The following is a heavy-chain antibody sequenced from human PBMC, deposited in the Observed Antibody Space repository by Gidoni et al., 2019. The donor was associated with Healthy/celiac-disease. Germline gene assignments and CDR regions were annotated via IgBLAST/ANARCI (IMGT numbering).Heavy chain of an antibody. J-gene: IGHJ5*02. CDR1: GGSFSGYY. D-gene: IGHD3-10*01. CDR3: ARAHITMVQGVIRWFDP. V-gene: IGHV4-34*01. Sequence: QVQLQQWGAGLLKPSETPSLTCAVYGGSFSGYYWSWIRQPPGKGLEWIGEINHSGSTNYNPSLKSRVTISVDTSKNQFSLKLSSVTAADTAVYYCARAHITMVQGVIRWFDPWGQGTLVTVSS. CDR2: INHSGST.